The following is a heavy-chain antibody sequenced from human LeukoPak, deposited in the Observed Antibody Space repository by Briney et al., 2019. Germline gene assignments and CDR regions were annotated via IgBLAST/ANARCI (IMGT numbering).Heavy chain of an antibody. V-gene: IGHV3-23*01. CDR2: ISDRGGRT. D-gene: IGHD6-25*01. Sequence: PGGSLRLSCAASGFTFSNYAMSWVRQAPGKGLEWVSSISDRGGRTNYADSVKGRFTISRDNAKNTLYLQMNSLRLEDTAVYYCARENLAAAADYWGQGTVVTVSS. CDR3: ARENLAAAADY. CDR1: GFTFSNYA. J-gene: IGHJ4*02.